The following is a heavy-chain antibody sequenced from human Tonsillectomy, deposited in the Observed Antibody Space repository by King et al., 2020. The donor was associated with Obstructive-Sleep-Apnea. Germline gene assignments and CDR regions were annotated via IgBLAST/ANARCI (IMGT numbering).Heavy chain of an antibody. V-gene: IGHV3-30*04. Sequence: VQLVESGGGVVQPGRSLRLSCAASGFTFSSYAMHWVRQAPGKGLEWVAVISYDGRNKYYADSVKGRFTISRDNSKNTLYLQMNSLRAEDTAVYYCARDTRGYSGYDDAFDIWGQGTMVTVSS. D-gene: IGHD5-12*01. CDR3: ARDTRGYSGYDDAFDI. CDR2: ISYDGRNK. CDR1: GFTFSSYA. J-gene: IGHJ3*02.